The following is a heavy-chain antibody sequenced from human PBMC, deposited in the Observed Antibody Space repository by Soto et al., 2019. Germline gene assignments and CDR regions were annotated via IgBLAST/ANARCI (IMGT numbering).Heavy chain of an antibody. D-gene: IGHD2-15*01. CDR2: ISGSGDST. J-gene: IGHJ4*02. V-gene: IGHV3-23*01. Sequence: GGSLRLCCAASGFTFSSYAMSWVRQAPGKGLEWVSGISGSGDSTLYADSAKGRFTISRDNSKSTLYLHMNSLRAEDTAVYYCAKVGYSKPQYYFDYWGQGTLVTVSS. CDR1: GFTFSSYA. CDR3: AKVGYSKPQYYFDY.